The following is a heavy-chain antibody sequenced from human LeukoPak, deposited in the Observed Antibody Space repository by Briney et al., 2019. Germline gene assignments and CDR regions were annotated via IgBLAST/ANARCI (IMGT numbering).Heavy chain of an antibody. Sequence: PGGSLRLSCAASGFTFSSYEINWVRQAPGKGLEWVSYISSSGSTIKYADSVKGRFTISRGNAKNSLYLQMNSLRAEDTAVYYCARDKDIVATIGYYYYYMDVWGKGTTVTVSS. CDR2: ISSSGSTI. D-gene: IGHD5-12*01. CDR1: GFTFSSYE. CDR3: ARDKDIVATIGYYYYYMDV. J-gene: IGHJ6*03. V-gene: IGHV3-48*03.